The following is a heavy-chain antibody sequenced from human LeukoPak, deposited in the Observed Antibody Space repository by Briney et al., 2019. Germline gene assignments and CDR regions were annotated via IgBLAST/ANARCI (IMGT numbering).Heavy chain of an antibody. V-gene: IGHV1-69*05. CDR1: GGTFSSYG. J-gene: IGHJ5*02. CDR3: ARRVAASPNYSSSWRGNWFDP. Sequence: SVKVSCKAPGGTFSSYGISWVRQAPGQGLEWMGGIIPIFGTANYAQKFQGRVTITTDESTSTAYMELSSLRSEDTAVYYCARRVAASPNYSSSWRGNWFDPWGQGTLVTVSS. CDR2: IIPIFGTA. D-gene: IGHD6-13*01.